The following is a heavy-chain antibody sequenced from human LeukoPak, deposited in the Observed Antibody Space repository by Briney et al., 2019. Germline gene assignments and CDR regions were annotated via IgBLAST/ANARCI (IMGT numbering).Heavy chain of an antibody. CDR3: AREWVYGGTGDAFDI. Sequence: SETLSLTCTVSGGSISSYYWSWIRQPPGKGLEWIGYIYYSGSTNYNPSLKSRVTISVDTSKNQFSLKLSSVTAADTAVYYCAREWVYGGTGDAFDIWGQGTMVTVSS. CDR1: GGSISSYY. V-gene: IGHV4-59*01. D-gene: IGHD4-23*01. J-gene: IGHJ3*02. CDR2: IYYSGST.